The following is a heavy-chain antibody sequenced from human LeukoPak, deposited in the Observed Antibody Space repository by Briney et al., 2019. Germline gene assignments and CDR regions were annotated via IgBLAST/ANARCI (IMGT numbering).Heavy chain of an antibody. Sequence: SVKVSCKASGYTFTSYDISWVRQAPGQGLEWMGRIIPILGIANYAQKFQGRVTITADKSTSTAYMELSSLRSEDTAVYYCASSVGYSGYGSDYWGQGTLVTVSS. CDR1: GYTFTSYD. D-gene: IGHD5-12*01. J-gene: IGHJ4*02. CDR3: ASSVGYSGYGSDY. CDR2: IIPILGIA. V-gene: IGHV1-69*04.